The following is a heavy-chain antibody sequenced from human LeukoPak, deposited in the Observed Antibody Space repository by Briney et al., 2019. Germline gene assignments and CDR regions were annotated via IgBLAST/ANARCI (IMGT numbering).Heavy chain of an antibody. CDR1: GVSIGTDY. CDR3: ARPLPGYARLESMDV. D-gene: IGHD2-15*01. J-gene: IGHJ6*02. Sequence: SETLSLTCSVSGVSIGTDYWSWIRQSPGKGLEWIGYSFYSGITNYNPSLKSRVTISVDMSKNHFSLNLSSVTAADTAVYYCARPLPGYARLESMDVWGQGTTVTVSS. CDR2: SFYSGIT. V-gene: IGHV4-59*08.